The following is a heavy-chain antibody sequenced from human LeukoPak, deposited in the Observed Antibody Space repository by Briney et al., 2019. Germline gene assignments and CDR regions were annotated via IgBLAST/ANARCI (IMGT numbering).Heavy chain of an antibody. V-gene: IGHV3-11*06. CDR2: ISSSSSYT. D-gene: IGHD3-10*01. CDR3: AQARGSGSYPFGY. J-gene: IGHJ4*02. Sequence: GGSLRLSCAASGFTFSDYYMSWIRQAPGKGLEWVSYISSSSSYTNYADSVKGRFTISRDNAKNSLYLQRNSLRAEDTAVYYCAQARGSGSYPFGYWGQGTLVTVSS. CDR1: GFTFSDYY.